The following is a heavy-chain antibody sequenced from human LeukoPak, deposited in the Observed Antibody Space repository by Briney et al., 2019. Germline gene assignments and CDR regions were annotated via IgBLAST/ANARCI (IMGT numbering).Heavy chain of an antibody. CDR1: GGSVRSYS. J-gene: IGHJ4*02. Sequence: SETLSLTCTVSGGSVRSYSWSWIRQRPGKGLEYIGHIYNGGSPTYNPSLMGRLTMSVDTAKNQLSLHLTSVTTADTALYFCARNKGVAARHDYWGQGTLVIVSS. CDR2: IYNGGSP. D-gene: IGHD6-19*01. CDR3: ARNKGVAARHDY. V-gene: IGHV4-59*02.